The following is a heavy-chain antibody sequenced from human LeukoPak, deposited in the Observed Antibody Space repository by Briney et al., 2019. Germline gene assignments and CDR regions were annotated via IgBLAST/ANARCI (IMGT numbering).Heavy chain of an antibody. Sequence: SVKVSCKASGGTFSSYAISWVRQAPGQRLEWMGGIIPIFGTANYAQKFQGRVTITTDESTSTAYMELSSLRSEDTAVYYCARDSYKGYTFDYWGQGTLVTVSS. CDR3: ARDSYKGYTFDY. CDR1: GGTFSSYA. J-gene: IGHJ4*02. D-gene: IGHD6-13*01. V-gene: IGHV1-69*05. CDR2: IIPIFGTA.